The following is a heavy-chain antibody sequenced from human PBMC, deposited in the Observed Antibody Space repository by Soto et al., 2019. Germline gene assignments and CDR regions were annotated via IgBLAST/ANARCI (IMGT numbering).Heavy chain of an antibody. CDR3: ARVRSTTVTIDY. CDR2: INHSGST. D-gene: IGHD4-17*01. V-gene: IGHV4-34*01. Sequence: SETLSLTCAVYGGSFSGYYWSWIRQPPGKGLEWIGEINHSGSTNYNPSLKSRVTISVDTSKNQFSLKLSSVTAADTAVYYGARVRSTTVTIDYWGKGTLVTVAS. J-gene: IGHJ4*02. CDR1: GGSFSGYY.